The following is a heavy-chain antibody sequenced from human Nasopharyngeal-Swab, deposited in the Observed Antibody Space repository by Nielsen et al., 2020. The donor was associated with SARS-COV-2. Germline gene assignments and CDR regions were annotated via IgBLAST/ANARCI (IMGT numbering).Heavy chain of an antibody. V-gene: IGHV3-30*18. D-gene: IGHD5-24*01. CDR3: AKDQASFGHNFESSTGEDY. J-gene: IGHJ4*02. Sequence: LSLTCVASGFTFRNYGMHWVRQAPGKGLEWVAVISYDGSNTYYADSVKGRFTISRDKSKNTLYLQMTSLRPEDTAVYYCAKDQASFGHNFESSTGEDYWGQGTLVTVSS. CDR2: ISYDGSNT. CDR1: GFTFRNYG.